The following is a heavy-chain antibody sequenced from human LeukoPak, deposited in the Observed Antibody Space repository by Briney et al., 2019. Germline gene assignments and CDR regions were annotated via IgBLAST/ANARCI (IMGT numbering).Heavy chain of an antibody. J-gene: IGHJ3*02. Sequence: SETLSLTCTVSGYSISSGYYWGWIRQPPGKGLEWIGSIYLSGSTFYNPSLKSRVTISVDTARNQFSLKLSSVTAADTAMYYCARDFAPSGADAFDIWGQGTMVTVSS. CDR2: IYLSGST. CDR3: ARDFAPSGADAFDI. D-gene: IGHD1-14*01. CDR1: GYSISSGYY. V-gene: IGHV4-38-2*02.